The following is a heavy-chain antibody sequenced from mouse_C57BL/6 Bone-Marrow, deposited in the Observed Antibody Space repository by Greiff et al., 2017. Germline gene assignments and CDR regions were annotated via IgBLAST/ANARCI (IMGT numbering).Heavy chain of an antibody. CDR2: IYPGSGNT. V-gene: IGHV1-76*01. CDR3: ARCPYYGSSLYYFDY. Sequence: QVQLQQSGAELVRPGASVKLSCKASGYTFTDYYINWVKQRPGQGLEWIARIYPGSGNTYYNEKFKGKATLTAEKSSRTAYMQLSSLTSEDSAVYFCARCPYYGSSLYYFDYWGQGTTLTVSS. D-gene: IGHD1-1*01. J-gene: IGHJ2*01. CDR1: GYTFTDYY.